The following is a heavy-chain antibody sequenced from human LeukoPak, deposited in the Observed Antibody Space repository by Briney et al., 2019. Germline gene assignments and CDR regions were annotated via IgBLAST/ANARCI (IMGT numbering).Heavy chain of an antibody. J-gene: IGHJ4*02. V-gene: IGHV3-23*01. CDR2: IGGPTET. CDR1: GFSFDICA. CDR3: AKDATPRNSIWDYFGK. D-gene: IGHD4-23*01. Sequence: GGSLRLSCVASGFSFDICAMSWVREAPGEGPEWVSSIGGPTETFYADSVKGRFTVSRDNSQNTLYLQMNSLRAEDTAVYYCAKDATPRNSIWDYFGKWGQGALVTVST.